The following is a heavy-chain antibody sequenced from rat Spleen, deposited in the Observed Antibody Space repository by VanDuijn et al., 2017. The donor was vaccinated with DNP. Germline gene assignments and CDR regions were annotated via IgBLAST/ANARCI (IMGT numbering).Heavy chain of an antibody. CDR2: ISYSGTT. CDR1: GYSITSNY. V-gene: IGHV3-1*01. J-gene: IGHJ4*01. D-gene: IGHD1-11*01. Sequence: EVQLQESGPGLVKPSQSLSLTCSVTGYSITSNYWGWIRKFPGNKMEYIGHISYSGTTNYNPSLKSRISITRDSSKNQFFLQVNSVTTEDTATYYCARSRGAMDAWGQGTSVTVSS. CDR3: ARSRGAMDA.